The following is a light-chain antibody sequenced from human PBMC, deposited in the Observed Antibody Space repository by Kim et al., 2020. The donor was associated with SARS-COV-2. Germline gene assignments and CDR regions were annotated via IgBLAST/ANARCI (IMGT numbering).Light chain of an antibody. J-gene: IGLJ1*01. Sequence: QSALTQPPSASGSPGQSVAISCTGTSSDVGGYKYVSWYQQHPGKAPKLLIYEVSVRPSGVPDRFSGSKSGNTASLTISGLQAEDEADYYCGAYAGSTYVLGTGTKVTVL. CDR1: SSDVGGYKY. CDR2: EVS. V-gene: IGLV2-8*01. CDR3: GAYAGSTYV.